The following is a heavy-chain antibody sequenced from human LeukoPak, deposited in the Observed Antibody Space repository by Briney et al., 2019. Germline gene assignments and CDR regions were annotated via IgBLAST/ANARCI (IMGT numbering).Heavy chain of an antibody. V-gene: IGHV3-30*02. J-gene: IGHJ4*02. CDR3: AKIGPRAGYSSAWYGHY. CDR1: GFTFSSYG. Sequence: GGSLRLSCAAPGFTFSSYGMHWVRQAPGKGLEWVAFIRYDGSNKYYADSVKGRFTNSRDNSKNTLYLQMNSLTPEDTAVYYCAKIGPRAGYSSAWYGHYWGQGTQVTVSS. CDR2: IRYDGSNK. D-gene: IGHD6-19*01.